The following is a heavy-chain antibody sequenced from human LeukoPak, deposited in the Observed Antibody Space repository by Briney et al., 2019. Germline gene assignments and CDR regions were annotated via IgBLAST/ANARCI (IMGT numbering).Heavy chain of an antibody. V-gene: IGHV3-33*06. CDR2: IWYDGSNK. D-gene: IGHD1-7*01. CDR3: AKSRTTGTTCSDY. Sequence: GGSLRLSCAASGFTFSSYGMHWVRQAPGKGLEWVAVIWYDGSNKYYADSVKGRFTISRDNSKNTLYLQMNSLRAGDTAVYYCAKSRTTGTTCSDYWGQGTLVTVSS. J-gene: IGHJ4*02. CDR1: GFTFSSYG.